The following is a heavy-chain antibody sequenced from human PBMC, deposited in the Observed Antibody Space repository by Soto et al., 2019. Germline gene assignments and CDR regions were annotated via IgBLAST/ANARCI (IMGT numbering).Heavy chain of an antibody. Sequence: ASVNVSCKASVYTFTSYAMHWVRQAPGQRLEWMGWINAGNGNTKYSQKFQGRVTITRDTSASTAYMELSSLRAEDTAVYYCARVHGMQLGPARFDPWGQGTLVTVSS. CDR1: VYTFTSYA. J-gene: IGHJ5*02. CDR2: INAGNGNT. D-gene: IGHD6-13*01. CDR3: ARVHGMQLGPARFDP. V-gene: IGHV1-3*01.